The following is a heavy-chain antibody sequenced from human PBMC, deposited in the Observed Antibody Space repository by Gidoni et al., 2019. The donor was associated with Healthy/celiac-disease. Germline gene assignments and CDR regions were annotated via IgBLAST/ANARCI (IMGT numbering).Heavy chain of an antibody. D-gene: IGHD1-26*01. J-gene: IGHJ5*02. CDR1: GGSFSGYY. Sequence: QVQLQQWGAGLLKPSETLSLTCAVYGGSFSGYYWSVIRQHPGKGLAWIGEINHSGSTNYNPSLKSRVTIAVDTSKNQFSLKLSSVTAADTAVYYCARDPSVSYTGWFDPWGQGTLVTVSS. CDR3: ARDPSVSYTGWFDP. CDR2: INHSGST. V-gene: IGHV4-34*01.